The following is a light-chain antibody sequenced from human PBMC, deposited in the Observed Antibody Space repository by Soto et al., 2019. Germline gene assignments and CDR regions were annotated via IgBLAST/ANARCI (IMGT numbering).Light chain of an antibody. Sequence: QSALTQPASVSGSPGQSITISCTGTSSNVGSYNLVSWYQQHPGKAPKLMIYEDSKRPSGVSNRFSGSESGNTASLTISGLQAEDEADYYCCSYAGSSTSVFGTGTKLTVL. V-gene: IGLV2-23*01. CDR3: CSYAGSSTSV. CDR1: SSNVGSYNL. J-gene: IGLJ1*01. CDR2: EDS.